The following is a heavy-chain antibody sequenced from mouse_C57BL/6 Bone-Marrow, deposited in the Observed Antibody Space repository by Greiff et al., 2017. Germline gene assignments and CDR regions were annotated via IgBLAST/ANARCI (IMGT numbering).Heavy chain of an antibody. Sequence: QVQLKESGPELVKPGASVKLSCKASGYTFTSYDINWVKQRPGQGLEWIGWIYPRDGSTKYNEKFKGKATLTVDTSSSTAYLELHSLTSEDSAVYFCARRDYGGSREYFDYWGQGTSLTVSS. J-gene: IGHJ2*03. CDR2: IYPRDGST. D-gene: IGHD1-1*01. CDR3: ARRDYGGSREYFDY. V-gene: IGHV1-85*01. CDR1: GYTFTSYD.